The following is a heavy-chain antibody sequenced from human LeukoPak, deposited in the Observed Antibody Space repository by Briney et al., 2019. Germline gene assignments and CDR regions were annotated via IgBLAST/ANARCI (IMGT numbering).Heavy chain of an antibody. CDR3: ARELESGLDI. Sequence: SVTVSCKASGGTFSSYAISWVRQAPGQGLEWMGGIIPIFGTANYAQKFQGRVTITADESTSTAYMELSSLRSEDTAVYYCARELESGLDIWGQGTMVTVPS. CDR1: GGTFSSYA. CDR2: IIPIFGTA. D-gene: IGHD2-15*01. J-gene: IGHJ3*02. V-gene: IGHV1-69*13.